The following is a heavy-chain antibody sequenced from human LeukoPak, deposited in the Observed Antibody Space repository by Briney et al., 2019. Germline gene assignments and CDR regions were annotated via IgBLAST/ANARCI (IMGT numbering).Heavy chain of an antibody. CDR1: GFTFSTYW. Sequence: GGSLRLPCTASGFTFSTYWMSWVRQAPGKGLEWVANTREDGSEKYYVDSVKGRFTISRDNAKNSLYLRMNSLRAEDTAVYYCARELAGHYYGSGSSFDYWGQGTLVTVSS. D-gene: IGHD3-10*01. V-gene: IGHV3-7*01. J-gene: IGHJ4*02. CDR2: TREDGSEK. CDR3: ARELAGHYYGSGSSFDY.